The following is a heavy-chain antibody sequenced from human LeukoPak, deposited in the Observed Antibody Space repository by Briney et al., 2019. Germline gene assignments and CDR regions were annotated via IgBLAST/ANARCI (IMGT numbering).Heavy chain of an antibody. CDR3: ARAPYDFWSGSYYYYYMDV. CDR1: GGTFSSYA. D-gene: IGHD3-3*01. V-gene: IGHV1-69*05. J-gene: IGHJ6*03. Sequence: GASVKVSCKASGGTFSSYAISWVRQAPGQGLEWMGRIIPIFGTANYAQKFQGRVTITTDESTSTAYMELSSLRSEDTAVYYCARAPYDFWSGSYYYYYMDVWGKGTTVTVSS. CDR2: IIPIFGTA.